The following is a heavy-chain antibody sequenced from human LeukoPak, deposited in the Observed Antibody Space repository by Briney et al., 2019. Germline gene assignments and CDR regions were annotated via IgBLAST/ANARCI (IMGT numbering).Heavy chain of an antibody. CDR3: AREGPYYDILTGYHYNWFDP. Sequence: ASVKVSCKASSYTFTSYGISWVRQATGQGLEWMGWMNPNSGNTGYAQKFQGRVTITRNTSISTAYMELSSLRSEDTAVYYCAREGPYYDILTGYHYNWFDPWGQGTLVTVSS. CDR1: SYTFTSYG. CDR2: MNPNSGNT. D-gene: IGHD3-9*01. V-gene: IGHV1-8*03. J-gene: IGHJ5*02.